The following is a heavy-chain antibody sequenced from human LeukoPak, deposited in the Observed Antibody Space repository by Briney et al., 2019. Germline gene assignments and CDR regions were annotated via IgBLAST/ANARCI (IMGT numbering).Heavy chain of an antibody. CDR2: ISGSADST. J-gene: IGHJ6*02. CDR1: GFTFSSYS. D-gene: IGHD2-15*01. Sequence: GGSLRLSCVVSGFTFSSYSINWVRQAPGKGLEWVSAISGSADSTYYADSVKGRFTISRDNSKNTLHLQMNSLRADDTAVYYCARGFRIPDVWGQGTTVTVSS. V-gene: IGHV3-23*01. CDR3: ARGFRIPDV.